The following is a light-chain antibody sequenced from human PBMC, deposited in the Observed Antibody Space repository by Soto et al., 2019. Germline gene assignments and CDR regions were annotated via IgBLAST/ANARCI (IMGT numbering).Light chain of an antibody. CDR2: GAS. V-gene: IGKV3-20*01. CDR3: QQYGSSGT. Sequence: EIVLTQSPGTLSLSPGERATLSCRASQSVSNNYLAWYQQKPGQAPRLLTYGASNRATGIPGRFSGSGSGTDFTLTISRLEREDFAVYYCQQYGSSGTFGQGTKVEIK. J-gene: IGKJ1*01. CDR1: QSVSNNY.